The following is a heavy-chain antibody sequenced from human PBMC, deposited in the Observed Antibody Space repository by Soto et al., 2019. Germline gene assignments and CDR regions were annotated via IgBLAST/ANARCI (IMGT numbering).Heavy chain of an antibody. J-gene: IGHJ3*02. CDR2: IKSKTEGGTT. CDR3: TTGPRPRWLVVVPAAIWVDDAFDI. CDR1: GFTFSNAW. D-gene: IGHD2-2*02. Sequence: EVQLVESGGGLVKPGGSLRLSCAASGFTFSNAWMSWVRQAPGKGLEWVGRIKSKTEGGTTDYAAPVKGRFTISRDDSKNTLYLQMNSLKTEDTAVYYCTTGPRPRWLVVVPAAIWVDDAFDIWGQGTMVTVSS. V-gene: IGHV3-15*01.